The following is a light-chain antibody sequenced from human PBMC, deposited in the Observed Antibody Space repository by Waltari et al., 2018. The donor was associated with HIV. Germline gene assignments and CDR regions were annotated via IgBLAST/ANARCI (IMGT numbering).Light chain of an antibody. CDR3: NSYAGSNNWV. CDR2: EVS. Sequence: QSALTQPPSASGSPGQSVTISCTGTSSDVGGYNYVSWYQQHPGKAPKLMIYEVSKRPLGVPDRFSGSKSGNPASLTVSGLQAEDEADYYCNSYAGSNNWVFGGGTKLTVL. J-gene: IGLJ3*02. V-gene: IGLV2-8*01. CDR1: SSDVGGYNY.